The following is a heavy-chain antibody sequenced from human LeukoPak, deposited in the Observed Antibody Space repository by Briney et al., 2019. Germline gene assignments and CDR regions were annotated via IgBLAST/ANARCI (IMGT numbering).Heavy chain of an antibody. CDR3: ARGNDY. Sequence: SETLSLTCTVSGASLNISYWSWIRQPPGKGLEWIGYIYYGGSTNYNPSLKGRVTISVDTSTNQVSLKLSSVTAADTAVYYCARGNDYWGQGTLVTVSS. V-gene: IGHV4-59*08. CDR1: GASLNISY. CDR2: IYYGGST. J-gene: IGHJ4*02.